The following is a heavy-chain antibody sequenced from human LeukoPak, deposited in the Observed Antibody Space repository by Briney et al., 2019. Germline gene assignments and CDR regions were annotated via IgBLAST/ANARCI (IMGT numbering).Heavy chain of an antibody. Sequence: SETLSLTCTVSGGSISSGDYYWSWIRQPPGKGLEWIGYFYYSGSTYYNPSLKSRVTISVDTSKNQFSLKLSSVTAADTAVYYCARDLGGSTSAARAFDIWGQGTMVTVSS. J-gene: IGHJ3*02. D-gene: IGHD2-2*01. CDR2: FYYSGST. V-gene: IGHV4-30-4*08. CDR1: GGSISSGDYY. CDR3: ARDLGGSTSAARAFDI.